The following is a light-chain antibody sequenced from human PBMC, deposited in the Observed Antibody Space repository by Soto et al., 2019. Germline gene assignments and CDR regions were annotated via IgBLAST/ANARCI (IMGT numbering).Light chain of an antibody. CDR3: QVWDNGSDHWV. J-gene: IGLJ3*02. CDR2: DDS. Sequence: SYELTQPPSVSVAPGQTARIACGGNNIGTKGVHWYQQKPGQAPVLVVYDDSDRPSGIPERFSGSNSGNTATLTISRVEAGDEAAYSCQVWDNGSDHWVFGGGTKLTVL. V-gene: IGLV3-21*02. CDR1: NIGTKG.